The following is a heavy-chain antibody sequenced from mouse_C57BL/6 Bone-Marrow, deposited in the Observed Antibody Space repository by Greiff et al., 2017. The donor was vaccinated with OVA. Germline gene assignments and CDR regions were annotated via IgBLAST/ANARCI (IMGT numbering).Heavy chain of an antibody. CDR2: IYPRSGNT. CDR1: GYTFTSYG. Sequence: QVQLQQSGAELARPGASVKLSCKASGYTFTSYGISWVKQRTGQGLEWIGEIYPRSGNTYYNEKFKGKATLTADKSSSTAYMELRSLTSEDSAVYFCARRWVLFAYWGQGTLVTVSA. CDR3: ARRWVLFAY. J-gene: IGHJ3*01. V-gene: IGHV1-81*01. D-gene: IGHD4-1*01.